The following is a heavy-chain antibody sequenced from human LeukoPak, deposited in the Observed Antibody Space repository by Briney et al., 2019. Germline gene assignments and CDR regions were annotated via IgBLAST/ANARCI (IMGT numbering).Heavy chain of an antibody. CDR2: IKHDGREK. CDR3: ARVRFPADC. CDR1: GFTFSGYS. D-gene: IGHD2-2*01. V-gene: IGHV3-7*01. J-gene: IGHJ4*02. Sequence: GGSLRLSCEASGFTFSGYSMNWVRQAPGKGLEWLANIKHDGREKYYVDSVKGRFTISRDNAKASVYLHMNSLRVEDTAIYYCARVRFPADCWGQGTLVTVSS.